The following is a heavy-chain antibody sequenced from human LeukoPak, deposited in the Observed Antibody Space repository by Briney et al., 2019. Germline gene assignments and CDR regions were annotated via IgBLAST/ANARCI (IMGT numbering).Heavy chain of an antibody. CDR2: IYTSGST. Sequence: PSQTLSLTCTVSGGSISSGSYYWSWIRQPAGKGLEWIGRIYTSGSTNYNPSLKSRVTISVDTSKNQFSLKLSSVTAADTAVYYCARGTVISYYDSSGYYQDDAFDIWGQGTMVTVSS. D-gene: IGHD3-22*01. CDR1: GGSISSGSYY. CDR3: ARGTVISYYDSSGYYQDDAFDI. J-gene: IGHJ3*02. V-gene: IGHV4-61*02.